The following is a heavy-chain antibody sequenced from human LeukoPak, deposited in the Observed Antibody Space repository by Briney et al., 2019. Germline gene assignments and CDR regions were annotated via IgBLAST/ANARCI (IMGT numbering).Heavy chain of an antibody. CDR1: GSTFSSYS. CDR3: ARDRAYYDFWSGNV. D-gene: IGHD3-3*01. V-gene: IGHV3-48*02. Sequence: GGSLRLSCAASGSTFSSYSMNWVRQAPGKGLEWVSYISSSSSTIYYADSVKGRFTISRDNAKNSLYLQMNSLRDEDTAVYYCARDRAYYDFWSGNVWGQGTTVTVSS. J-gene: IGHJ6*02. CDR2: ISSSSSTI.